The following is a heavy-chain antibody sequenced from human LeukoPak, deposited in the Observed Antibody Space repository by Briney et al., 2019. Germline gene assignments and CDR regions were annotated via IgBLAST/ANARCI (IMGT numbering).Heavy chain of an antibody. CDR2: IRSKAYGGTT. D-gene: IGHD3-9*01. Sequence: GGSLRLSCTASGFTFGDYAMSWFRQAPGKGLEWVGFIRSKAYGGTTEYAASVKGRFTISRDDSKSIAYLQMNSLKTEDTAVYYCTRASGYYDILTADYWGQGTLVTVSS. CDR3: TRASGYYDILTADY. J-gene: IGHJ4*02. V-gene: IGHV3-49*03. CDR1: GFTFGDYA.